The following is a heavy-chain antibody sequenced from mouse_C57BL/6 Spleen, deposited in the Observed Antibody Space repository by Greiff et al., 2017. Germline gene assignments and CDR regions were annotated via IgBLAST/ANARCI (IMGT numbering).Heavy chain of an antibody. Sequence: VQLQQSGAELVKPGASVKLSCKASGYTFTEYTLHWVQQRSGQGLEWIGWFYPGSGSIKYNEKLTDKGTLTTYRSYGTVYMERTRLTSEGSAVYFCARHGLAYWGQGTLVTVSA. V-gene: IGHV1-62-2*01. CDR3: ARHGLAY. CDR1: GYTFTEYT. J-gene: IGHJ3*01. CDR2: FYPGSGSI.